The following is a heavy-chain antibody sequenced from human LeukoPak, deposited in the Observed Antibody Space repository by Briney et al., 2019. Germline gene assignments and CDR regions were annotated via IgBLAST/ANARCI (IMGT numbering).Heavy chain of an antibody. Sequence: PGGSLRLSCAASGFAVNRNYMSWVRQAPGKGLDWVSVIYSGGSTYYADSVKGRFTISRDNSKNTLYLQMNSLRAEDTAVYYCARSELRSYGAFDIWGQGTMVTVSS. CDR2: IYSGGST. J-gene: IGHJ3*02. CDR1: GFAVNRNY. D-gene: IGHD1-26*01. CDR3: ARSELRSYGAFDI. V-gene: IGHV3-53*01.